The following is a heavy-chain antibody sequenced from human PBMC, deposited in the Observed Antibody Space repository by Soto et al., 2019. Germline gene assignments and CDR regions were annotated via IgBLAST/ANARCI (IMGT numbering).Heavy chain of an antibody. J-gene: IGHJ3*02. Sequence: GGSLRLACAASGFTFNDYALTWVRQVPGKGLEWVSSLSSRGFSTHYAESVKGRFTISRDNIKNTEYLQMNSLRAEDTAVYYCARDRVVYWSNGIRLGAFDSWGQGTLVTGSS. D-gene: IGHD2-2*01. V-gene: IGHV3-23*01. CDR1: GFTFNDYA. CDR3: ARDRVVYWSNGIRLGAFDS. CDR2: LSSRGFST.